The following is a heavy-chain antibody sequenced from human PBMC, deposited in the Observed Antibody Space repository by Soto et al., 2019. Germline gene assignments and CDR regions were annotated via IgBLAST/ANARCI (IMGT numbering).Heavy chain of an antibody. D-gene: IGHD4-17*01. CDR3: ARHPTPVTYLDY. Sequence: GGSLRLSCTVSGFTVSDNYISWVRQAPGKGLEWVSVIYTSGTTYYTDSVRGRFTISRDNSKNTVYLQMNSLTAEDTAVYYCARHPTPVTYLDYWGQGTLVTVSS. V-gene: IGHV3-66*04. J-gene: IGHJ4*02. CDR1: GFTVSDNY. CDR2: IYTSGTT.